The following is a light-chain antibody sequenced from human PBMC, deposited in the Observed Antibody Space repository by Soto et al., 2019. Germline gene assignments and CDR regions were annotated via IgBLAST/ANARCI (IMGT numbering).Light chain of an antibody. V-gene: IGLV1-51*01. J-gene: IGLJ2*01. CDR2: DNN. Sequence: QSVLTQPPSVSAAPGQKVTISCSGSSSNIGNNYVSWYQQLPGTAPKLLIYDNNKRPSGIPDRFSGSKSGTSATLGITGLQNGDEADYYCGTWDSSLSAHVVFGGGTQLTVL. CDR3: GTWDSSLSAHVV. CDR1: SSNIGNNY.